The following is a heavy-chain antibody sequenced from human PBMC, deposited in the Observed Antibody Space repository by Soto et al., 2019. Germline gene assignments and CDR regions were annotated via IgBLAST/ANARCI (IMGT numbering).Heavy chain of an antibody. CDR2: MYNDGVT. V-gene: IGHV3-53*04. CDR1: GFNVSNNY. Sequence: EVQLVESGGGLVQPGGSLRLSCVVSGFNVSNNYMSWVRQAPGKGLEWVSVMYNDGVTYYADSVQGRFTISRHNSKNTLFLQMNSLRTEDTAVYSCARDRPSGEYYDGSGTFDPWGQGTVVTVSS. J-gene: IGHJ5*02. CDR3: ARDRPSGEYYDGSGTFDP. D-gene: IGHD3-10*01.